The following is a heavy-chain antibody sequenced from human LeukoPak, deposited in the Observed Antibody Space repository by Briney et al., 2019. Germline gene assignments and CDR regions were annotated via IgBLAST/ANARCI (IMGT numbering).Heavy chain of an antibody. D-gene: IGHD3-22*01. CDR2: IIPIFGTS. CDR3: ARGGYYDSNGYYYFYYFDY. V-gene: IGHV1-69*05. J-gene: IGHJ4*02. CDR1: GGTFSSYA. Sequence: SVKVSCKASGGTFSSYAISWVRQAPGQGLEWMGVIIPIFGTSHNAQKFQGRVTITTDESTSTAYMELSSLRSEDTAVYYCARGGYYDSNGYYYFYYFDYWGQGTLVTVSS.